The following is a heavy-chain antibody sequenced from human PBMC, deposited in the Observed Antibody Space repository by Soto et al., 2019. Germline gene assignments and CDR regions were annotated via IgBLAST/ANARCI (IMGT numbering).Heavy chain of an antibody. V-gene: IGHV3-23*01. CDR2: ISGSGVST. CDR1: GFTFSSYA. Sequence: EVQLLESGGGLVQPGGSLRLSCAASGFTFSSYAMSWVRQAPGKGLEWVSAISGSGVSTYYADSVKGRFTISRDNSKKTLYLQMNSLRAEDTAVYYCAKDYDFWSGYRYGMDVWGQGTTVTVSS. J-gene: IGHJ6*02. CDR3: AKDYDFWSGYRYGMDV. D-gene: IGHD3-3*01.